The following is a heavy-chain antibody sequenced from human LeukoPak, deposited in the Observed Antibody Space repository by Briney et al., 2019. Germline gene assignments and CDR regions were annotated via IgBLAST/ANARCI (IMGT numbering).Heavy chain of an antibody. CDR1: GGSVSSGSYY. CDR2: IYYSGST. Sequence: PSETLSHTCTVSGGSVSSGSYYWSWIRQPPGKGLEWIGYIYYSGSTNYNPSLKSRVTISVDTSKNQFSLKLSSVTAADTAVYYCARVRSIAALSDYWGQGTLVTVSP. D-gene: IGHD6-6*01. CDR3: ARVRSIAALSDY. J-gene: IGHJ4*02. V-gene: IGHV4-61*01.